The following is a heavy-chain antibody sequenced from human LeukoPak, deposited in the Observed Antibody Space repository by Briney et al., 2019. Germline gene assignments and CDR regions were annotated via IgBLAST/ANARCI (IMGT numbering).Heavy chain of an antibody. V-gene: IGHV4-39*07. CDR2: IYYSGST. CDR3: ARRSSLYRDDAFDI. Sequence: SETLSLTCTVSGGSISSSSYYWGWIRQPPGKGLEWIGSIYYSGSTYYNPSLKSRVTISVDTSKNQFSLKLSSVTAADTAVYYCARRSSLYRDDAFDIWGQGTMVTVSS. J-gene: IGHJ3*02. CDR1: GGSISSSSYY. D-gene: IGHD2-2*02.